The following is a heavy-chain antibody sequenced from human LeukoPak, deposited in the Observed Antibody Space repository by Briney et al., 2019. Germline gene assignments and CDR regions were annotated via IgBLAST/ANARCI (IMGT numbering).Heavy chain of an antibody. Sequence: ASVKVSCKASGYTFTSYGIIWVRQAPGQGLEWMGWISAYNGNTNYAQKLQVRVTMTTDTSTSTAYMELRSLRSDDTAVYYCARPHDDYYGSGSYATDYWGQGTLVTVSS. J-gene: IGHJ4*02. CDR3: ARPHDDYYGSGSYATDY. CDR2: ISAYNGNT. CDR1: GYTFTSYG. D-gene: IGHD3-10*01. V-gene: IGHV1-18*01.